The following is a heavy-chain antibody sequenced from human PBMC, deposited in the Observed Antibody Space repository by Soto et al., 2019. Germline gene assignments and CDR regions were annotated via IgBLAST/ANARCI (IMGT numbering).Heavy chain of an antibody. CDR3: ARDYTSSYNYNSTNYGYFAF. CDR1: SASIDNN. D-gene: IGHD3-10*01. CDR2: IHQSGIS. V-gene: IGHV4-4*02. J-gene: IGHJ4*02. Sequence: SETLSLTCAVSSASIDNNWNWVRQPPGKGLEWIGEIHQSGISYKNPSLKSRVTMSVDKSKNQFSLNLSSVTAADTAVYYCARDYTSSYNYNSTNYGYFAFWGLGTLVTVSS.